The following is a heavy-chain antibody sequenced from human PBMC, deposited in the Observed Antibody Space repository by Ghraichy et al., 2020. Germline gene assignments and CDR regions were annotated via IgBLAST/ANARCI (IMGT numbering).Heavy chain of an antibody. CDR1: GGSISSSSYY. CDR3: AQNQVGAEPNWFDP. D-gene: IGHD1-26*01. V-gene: IGHV4-39*01. Sequence: SETLSLTCTVSGGSISSSSYYWGWIRQPPGKGLEWIGSIYYSGSTYYNPSLKSRVTISVDTSKNQFSLKLSSVTAADTAVYYCAQNQVGAEPNWFDPWGQGTLVTVSS. CDR2: IYYSGST. J-gene: IGHJ5*02.